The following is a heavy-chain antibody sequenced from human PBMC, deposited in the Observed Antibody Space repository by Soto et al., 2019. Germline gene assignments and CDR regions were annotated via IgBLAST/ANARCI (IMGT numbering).Heavy chain of an antibody. CDR1: GFTFDDYA. J-gene: IGHJ4*02. Sequence: GGSLRLSCAASGFTFDDYAMHWVRQAPGKGLEWVSGISWNSGSIGYADSVKGRFTISRDNAKNSLYLQMNSLRAEDTALYYCAKDYCSSTSCYADYWGQGTLVTVSS. CDR3: AKDYCSSTSCYADY. CDR2: ISWNSGSI. V-gene: IGHV3-9*01. D-gene: IGHD2-2*01.